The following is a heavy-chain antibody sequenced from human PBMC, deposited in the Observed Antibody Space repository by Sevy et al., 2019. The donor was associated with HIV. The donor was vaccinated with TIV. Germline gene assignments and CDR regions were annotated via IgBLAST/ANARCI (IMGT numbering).Heavy chain of an antibody. Sequence: GGSLRLSCAVSGFSFSHYAFHWVRQAPGKGLEWVSLISYDGTYKYYADSVKGRFTISIDNSKNTLYLQMNSLRGNDTDEYYCARVGDSYCTNDCYHRFDYWGPGALVTVSS. V-gene: IGHV3-30-3*01. CDR1: GFSFSHYA. J-gene: IGHJ4*02. CDR3: ARVGDSYCTNDCYHRFDY. CDR2: ISYDGTYK. D-gene: IGHD2-8*01.